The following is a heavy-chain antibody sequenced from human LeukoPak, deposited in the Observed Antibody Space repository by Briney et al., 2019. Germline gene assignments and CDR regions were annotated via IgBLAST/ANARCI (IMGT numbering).Heavy chain of an antibody. CDR3: ARDQFSSGWYTDY. V-gene: IGHV3-48*02. J-gene: IGHJ4*02. CDR2: ISSSSSTI. CDR1: GFTFSTYS. Sequence: TGGSLRLSCGASGFTFSTYSMSWVRQAPGKGLEWVSYISSSSSTIYYADSVKGRFTVSRDNAQNSLYLQMDSLRDEDTAVYYCARDQFSSGWYTDYWGQGTLVTVSS. D-gene: IGHD6-19*01.